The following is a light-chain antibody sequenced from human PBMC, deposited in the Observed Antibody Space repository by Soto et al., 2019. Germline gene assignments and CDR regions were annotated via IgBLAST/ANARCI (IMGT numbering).Light chain of an antibody. CDR3: HQSYSLPRT. Sequence: DIQMTQSPSSLSASVGDTVTITCRASQSINKYLNWYQQKPGKAPNLLIYGASSLQSGVPSRFSGSGSETDFTLTISSLQPEDFATYYCHQSYSLPRTFGQGTKVEVK. CDR1: QSINKY. J-gene: IGKJ1*01. CDR2: GAS. V-gene: IGKV1-39*01.